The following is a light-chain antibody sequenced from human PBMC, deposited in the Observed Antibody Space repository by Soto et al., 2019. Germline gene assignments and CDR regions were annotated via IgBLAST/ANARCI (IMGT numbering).Light chain of an antibody. V-gene: IGKV3-11*01. J-gene: IGKJ3*01. Sequence: PGERATLSCRASQTVSKYLAWYQQKPGQAPRLLIYDTSTRATGIPARFSGSGSGTDFTLTISGLQPEDFAVYYCQQRSNWPFTFGPGTTVDFK. CDR2: DTS. CDR3: QQRSNWPFT. CDR1: QTVSKY.